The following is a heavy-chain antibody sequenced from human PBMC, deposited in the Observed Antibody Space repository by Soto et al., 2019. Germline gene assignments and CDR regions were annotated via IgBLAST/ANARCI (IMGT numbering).Heavy chain of an antibody. CDR1: GYHFTAYG. V-gene: IGHV1-18*01. J-gene: IGHJ5*02. D-gene: IGHD6-6*01. CDR3: ARDAEGVDSSSKTKNWFDP. CDR2: VSTNNADT. Sequence: ASVKVSCKTSGYHFTAYGLAWLRQAPGQRPEWMGWVSTNNADTNYAQKLQGRVTMTTDTSTSTAYMELRSLRSDDTAVYYCARDAEGVDSSSKTKNWFDPWGQGTLVTVSS.